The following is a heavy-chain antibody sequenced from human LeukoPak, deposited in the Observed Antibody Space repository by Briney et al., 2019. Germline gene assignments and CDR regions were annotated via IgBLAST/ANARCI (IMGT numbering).Heavy chain of an antibody. Sequence: GGSLRLSCEASGFTFDDYGMSWVRQAPGKGLEWVSGITGSGANTYYADSVEGRFTISRDNSKNTLYLRMNSLRAEDTAVYYCYYYDSSGFYPQTKIDYWGQGTLVTVSS. CDR1: GFTFDDYG. CDR3: YYYDSSGFYPQTKIDY. J-gene: IGHJ4*02. CDR2: ITGSGANT. D-gene: IGHD3-22*01. V-gene: IGHV3-23*01.